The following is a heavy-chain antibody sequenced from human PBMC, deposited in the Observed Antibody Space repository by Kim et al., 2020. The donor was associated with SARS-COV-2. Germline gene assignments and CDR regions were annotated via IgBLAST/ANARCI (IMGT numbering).Heavy chain of an antibody. CDR3: ASLPWSYSYYYGMDV. Sequence: SETLSLTCTVSGCSISSSSYYWGWIRQPPGKGLEWIGSIYYSGSTYYNPSLKSRGTISVDTSKNQFSLKLSSVTAADTAVYYCASLPWSYSYYYGMDVWGQEATVSVSS. V-gene: IGHV4-39*01. J-gene: IGHJ6*02. D-gene: IGHD3-3*01. CDR1: GCSISSSSYY. CDR2: IYYSGST.